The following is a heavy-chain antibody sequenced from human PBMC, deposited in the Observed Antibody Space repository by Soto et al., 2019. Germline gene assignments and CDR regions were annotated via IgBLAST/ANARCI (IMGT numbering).Heavy chain of an antibody. J-gene: IGHJ4*02. V-gene: IGHV1-18*01. CDR2: ISAYNGNT. CDR3: VRGTVTPGLDY. CDR1: GFTFTSYA. D-gene: IGHD4-17*01. Sequence: GASVKVSCKASGFTFTSYAITWVRQAPGQGLEWMGWISAYNGNTNYAQNLQGRVTMTTDTSTSTAYMELGSLTSDDTAVYYCVRGTVTPGLDYWGQGTLVTVSS.